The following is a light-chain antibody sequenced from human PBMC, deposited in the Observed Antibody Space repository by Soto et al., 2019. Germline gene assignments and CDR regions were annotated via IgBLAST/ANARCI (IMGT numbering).Light chain of an antibody. CDR1: QSVGSRY. J-gene: IGKJ4*01. CDR2: GAS. CDR3: QQRSNWPPVT. V-gene: IGKV3D-20*02. Sequence: EIVLTQSPGTLSLSPGERATLSCRASQSVGSRYLAWYQQKAGQSPRLLIYGASSRATGIPDRFSGSGSGTDFTLSISRLEPEDFAVYYCQQRSNWPPVTFGGGTKVEIK.